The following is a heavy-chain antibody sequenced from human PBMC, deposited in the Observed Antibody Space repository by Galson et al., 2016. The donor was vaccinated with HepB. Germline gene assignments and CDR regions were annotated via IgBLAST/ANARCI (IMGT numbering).Heavy chain of an antibody. V-gene: IGHV4-39*01. CDR1: GGPIGSTSYY. J-gene: IGHJ4*02. D-gene: IGHD6-13*01. CDR3: APTGYSNGWYGWVDY. Sequence: ETLSLTCSVSGGPIGSTSYYWGWIRQPPGKGLEWIGSIYYSGSTYYNPSLKSRVTISVDTSKNQFSLKLSSVTAADTAVYYCAPTGYSNGWYGWVDYWGQGTLVTVSS. CDR2: IYYSGST.